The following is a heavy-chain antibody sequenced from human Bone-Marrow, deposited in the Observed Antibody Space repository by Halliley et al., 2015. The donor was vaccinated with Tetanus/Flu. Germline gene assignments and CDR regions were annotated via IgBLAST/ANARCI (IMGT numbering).Heavy chain of an antibody. J-gene: IGHJ4*02. D-gene: IGHD6-6*01. Sequence: GLVKPSGTLSLTCGVSGASISSSDWWIWVRQSPGKGLEWIGEIYHSGSTNYNPSLESRVTISVEKSKNQFSLRLTSVTAADTALCYCARDRRSSSRMSLDSWGQGTLVTVSS. CDR1: GASISSSDW. V-gene: IGHV4-4*02. CDR3: ARDRRSSSRMSLDS. CDR2: IYHSGST.